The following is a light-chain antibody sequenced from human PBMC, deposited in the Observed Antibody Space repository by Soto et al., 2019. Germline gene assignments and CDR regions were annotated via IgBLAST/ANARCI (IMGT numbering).Light chain of an antibody. CDR2: DVS. J-gene: IGLJ1*01. Sequence: LTQPRSVSGSPGQSVAISCTGTTSDVGGYDYVSWHQQHPGKAPELIIFDVSKRPSGVPDRFSGSKSGNTASLTISGLQAEDEADYFCCSFAGDFYVFGSGTKVTVL. CDR1: TSDVGGYDY. CDR3: CSFAGDFYV. V-gene: IGLV2-11*01.